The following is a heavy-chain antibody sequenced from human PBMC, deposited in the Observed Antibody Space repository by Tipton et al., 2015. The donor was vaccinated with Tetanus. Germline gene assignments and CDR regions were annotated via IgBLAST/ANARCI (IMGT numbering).Heavy chain of an antibody. D-gene: IGHD6-25*01. CDR3: VRDRAAAGGSDY. Sequence: QLVQSGPEVKKPGSSVKVSCKSYGGPFYKHGIDWVRQAPGQGLEWMGGIIPASGATNYAHKIQDRVTMTADASTTTVHMELSNLRSDDTAVYYCVRDRAAAGGSDYWGQGTLVTV. V-gene: IGHV1-69*01. J-gene: IGHJ4*02. CDR1: GGPFYKHG. CDR2: IIPASGAT.